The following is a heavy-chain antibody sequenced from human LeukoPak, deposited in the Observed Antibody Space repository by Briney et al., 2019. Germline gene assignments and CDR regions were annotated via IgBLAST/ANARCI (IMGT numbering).Heavy chain of an antibody. V-gene: IGHV3-7*01. CDR3: AKNRGYASFDY. D-gene: IGHD2-15*01. CDR2: IKEDGSEK. Sequence: GRSLRLFCAASGFTFSNSWMDWVRQAPGKGLEWVAAIKEDGSEKYYVDSVKGRFTISRDNAKNLLYLQLNSLRSEDTAVYYCAKNRGYASFDYWGHGTLVTVSS. J-gene: IGHJ4*01. CDR1: GFTFSNSW.